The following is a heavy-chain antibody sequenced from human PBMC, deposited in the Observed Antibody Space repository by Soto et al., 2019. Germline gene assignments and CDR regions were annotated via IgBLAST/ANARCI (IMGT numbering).Heavy chain of an antibody. CDR3: ASHLYSSGWYSFDY. CDR2: ISYDGSNK. J-gene: IGHJ4*02. Sequence: QVQLVESGGGVVQPGRSLRLSCAASGFTFSSYAMYWVRQAPGKGLEWVAVISYDGSNKYYADSVKGRFTISRDNSKNTLYRQMNSLRAEDTAVYYCASHLYSSGWYSFDYWGQGTLVTVSS. V-gene: IGHV3-30-3*01. D-gene: IGHD6-19*01. CDR1: GFTFSSYA.